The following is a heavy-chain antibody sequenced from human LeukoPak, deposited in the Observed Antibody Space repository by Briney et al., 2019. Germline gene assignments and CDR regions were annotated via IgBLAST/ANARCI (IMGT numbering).Heavy chain of an antibody. CDR3: ARTISIRLNWFDP. V-gene: IGHV3-23*01. J-gene: IGHJ5*02. CDR2: ISGSGGST. Sequence: GGSLRLSCAASGFTFSSHAMSWVRQAPGKGLEWVSAISGSGGSTYYADSVKGRFTISRDNSKNTLYLQMNSLRAEDTAVYYCARTISIRLNWFDPWGQGTLVTVSS. CDR1: GFTFSSHA. D-gene: IGHD4-17*01.